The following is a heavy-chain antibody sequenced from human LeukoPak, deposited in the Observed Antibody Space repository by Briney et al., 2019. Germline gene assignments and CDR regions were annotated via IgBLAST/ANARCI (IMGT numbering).Heavy chain of an antibody. CDR1: GFTFSNAW. Sequence: GESLRLSCVVSGFTFSNAWMNWVRQAPGKGLDWVGRIKSKTDGGTTDYAAPVKGRFIISRDDSKNTLYLQMNSLKTEDTAIYYCITDGEYYYGSGIDYWGQGTLVTVSS. D-gene: IGHD3-10*01. J-gene: IGHJ4*02. V-gene: IGHV3-15*07. CDR2: IKSKTDGGTT. CDR3: ITDGEYYYGSGIDY.